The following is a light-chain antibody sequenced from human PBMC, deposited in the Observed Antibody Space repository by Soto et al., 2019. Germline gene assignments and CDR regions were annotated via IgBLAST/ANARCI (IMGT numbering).Light chain of an antibody. Sequence: QSALTQPASVSGSPGQSITISCTGTSSDVGGYNYVSWYQQHPGKAPKLMIYEVSNRPSGVSNRFSGSKSGNTASLTISGLQAEDEADYYCSSYTRSSTHVVFGGWTKLPGL. J-gene: IGLJ2*01. V-gene: IGLV2-14*01. CDR1: SSDVGGYNY. CDR2: EVS. CDR3: SSYTRSSTHVV.